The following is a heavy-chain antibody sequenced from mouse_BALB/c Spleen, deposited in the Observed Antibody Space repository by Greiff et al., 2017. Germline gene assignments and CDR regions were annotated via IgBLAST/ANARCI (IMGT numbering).Heavy chain of an antibody. CDR1: GFSLSTYGIG. Sequence: QVTLKVSGPGILQPSQTLSLTCSFSGFSLSTYGIGVGWIRQPSGKGLEWLAHIWWNDNKYYNTALKSRLTISKDTSNNQVFLKIASVDTADTATYYCARIDGYGFAYWGQGTLVTVSA. J-gene: IGHJ3*01. D-gene: IGHD2-2*01. V-gene: IGHV8-11*01. CDR3: ARIDGYGFAY. CDR2: IWWNDNK.